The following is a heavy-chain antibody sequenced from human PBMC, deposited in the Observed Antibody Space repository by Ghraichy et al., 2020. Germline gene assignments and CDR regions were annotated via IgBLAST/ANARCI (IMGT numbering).Heavy chain of an antibody. CDR1: GFTFSNAW. CDR2: IKIKTDGGTT. V-gene: IGHV3-15*01. J-gene: IGHJ3*02. D-gene: IGHD4-17*01. CDR3: TTTFTVTTSGAFDI. Sequence: GESLNISCAASGFTFSNAWMSWVRQAPGKGLELVGRIKIKTDGGTTDYAAPVKGSFTISRDDSKNTLYLQMTSLKTEDTAVYYCTTTFTVTTSGAFDIWCQGTMFTVSS.